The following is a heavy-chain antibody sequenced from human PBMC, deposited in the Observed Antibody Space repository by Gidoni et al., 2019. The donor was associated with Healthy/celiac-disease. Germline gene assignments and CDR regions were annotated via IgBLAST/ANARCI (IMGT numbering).Heavy chain of an antibody. CDR2: IYYSGST. D-gene: IGHD4-17*01. CDR1: GGPISSGGYY. V-gene: IGHV4-31*03. Sequence: QVQLQESGPGLVKPSQTLSLTCTVSGGPISSGGYYWSWIRQHPGKGLEWIGYIYYSGSTYYNPSLKSRVTISVDTSKNQFSLKLSSVTAADTAVYYCAREGHYGDYGGVDYWGQGTLVTVSS. J-gene: IGHJ4*02. CDR3: AREGHYGDYGGVDY.